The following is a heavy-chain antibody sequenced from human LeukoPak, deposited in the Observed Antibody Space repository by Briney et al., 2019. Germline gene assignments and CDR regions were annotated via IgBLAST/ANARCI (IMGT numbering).Heavy chain of an antibody. Sequence: GGSLRLSCAASGFTVSSNYMSWVRQGPGKGLEWVSVIYSGGSTYYADSVKGRFTISRDNSKNTLYLQMNSLRAEDTAVYYCARDWFADTEEPGMDVRGQGTTVTVSS. CDR3: ARDWFADTEEPGMDV. J-gene: IGHJ6*02. D-gene: IGHD3-10*01. CDR1: GFTVSSNY. CDR2: IYSGGST. V-gene: IGHV3-53*01.